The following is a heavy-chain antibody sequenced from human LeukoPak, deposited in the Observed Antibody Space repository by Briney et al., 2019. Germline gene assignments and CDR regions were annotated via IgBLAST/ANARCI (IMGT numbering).Heavy chain of an antibody. V-gene: IGHV3-30*18. Sequence: GGSLRLSCAASGFTFSSYGMHWVRQAPGKGLEWVAVISYDGSNKYYADSVMGRFTISRDNSKNTLYLQMNSLRAEDTAVYYCAKDRSPAYFDYWGQGTLVTVSS. J-gene: IGHJ4*02. CDR2: ISYDGSNK. CDR3: AKDRSPAYFDY. CDR1: GFTFSSYG.